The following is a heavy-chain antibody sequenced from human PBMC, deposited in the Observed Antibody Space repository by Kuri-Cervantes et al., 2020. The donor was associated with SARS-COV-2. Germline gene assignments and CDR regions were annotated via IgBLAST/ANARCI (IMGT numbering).Heavy chain of an antibody. V-gene: IGHV1-8*01. D-gene: IGHD3-3*01. CDR3: ARGSAKRYRPSGYYGYYYYYMDV. CDR1: GDTFTSYD. CDR2: MNPNSGNT. J-gene: IGHJ6*03. Sequence: ASVKVSCKASGDTFTSYDINWVRQATGQGLEWMGWMNPNSGNTGYAQKFQGRVTMTRNTSISTAYMELSSLRSEDTAVYYCARGSAKRYRPSGYYGYYYYYMDVWGKGTTVTVSS.